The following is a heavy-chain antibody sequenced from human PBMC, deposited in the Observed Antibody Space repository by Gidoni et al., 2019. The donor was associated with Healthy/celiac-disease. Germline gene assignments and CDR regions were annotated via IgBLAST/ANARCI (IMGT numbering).Heavy chain of an antibody. CDR2: IKKDGSEK. J-gene: IGHJ3*02. V-gene: IGHV3-7*01. Sequence: EVQLVESGGGLVQPGGSLRLSCAASRFPFRSSWMSWVRQPPGKGLEWVANIKKDGSEKYYVDSVKGRFKIYRDNAKNSLYLQMNSLRGEDTAVYYCARGAVVVVAAGAFDIWGQGTMVTVSS. D-gene: IGHD2-15*01. CDR3: ARGAVVVVAAGAFDI. CDR1: RFPFRSSW.